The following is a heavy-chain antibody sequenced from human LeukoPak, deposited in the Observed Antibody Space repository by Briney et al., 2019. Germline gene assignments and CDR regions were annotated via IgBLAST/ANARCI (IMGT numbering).Heavy chain of an antibody. Sequence: PGGSLRLSCAASGFTFSNAWMSWVRQAPGKGLEWVSYISSSGSTIYYADSVKGRFTISRDNAKNSLYLQMNSLRAEDTAVYYCAREYSSTLDPWGQGTLVTVSS. J-gene: IGHJ5*02. D-gene: IGHD6-13*01. CDR1: GFTFSNAW. CDR3: AREYSSTLDP. V-gene: IGHV3-11*04. CDR2: ISSSGSTI.